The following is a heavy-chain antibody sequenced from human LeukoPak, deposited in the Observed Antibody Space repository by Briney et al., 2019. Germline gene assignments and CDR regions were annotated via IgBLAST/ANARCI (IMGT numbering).Heavy chain of an antibody. V-gene: IGHV1-18*01. Sequence: ASVTVSCKASGYTFTSYGISWVRQAPGQGLEWMGLVSAYNGNTYCARKLQGRVTMTTDTSTSTAYMELRSLRSDDTAVYYCARTAAGTGHYYYMDVWGKGTTVTVSS. CDR3: ARTAAGTGHYYYMDV. J-gene: IGHJ6*03. CDR1: GYTFTSYG. CDR2: VSAYNGNT. D-gene: IGHD6-13*01.